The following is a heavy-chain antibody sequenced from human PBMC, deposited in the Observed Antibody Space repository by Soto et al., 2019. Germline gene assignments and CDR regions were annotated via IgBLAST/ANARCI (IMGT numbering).Heavy chain of an antibody. CDR3: ARGTSVDY. V-gene: IGHV1-18*04. Sequence: QVQLVQSGPEVKRPGASVKVSCKASGYTFASYGISWVRQAPGQGLEWMGWISGLDGNTQYAQKFQVRVTLTTDTSTDTAYMELTSLRSDDTAVYYCARGTSVDYWGQVTLVTVSS. CDR2: ISGLDGNT. D-gene: IGHD6-6*01. J-gene: IGHJ4*02. CDR1: GYTFASYG.